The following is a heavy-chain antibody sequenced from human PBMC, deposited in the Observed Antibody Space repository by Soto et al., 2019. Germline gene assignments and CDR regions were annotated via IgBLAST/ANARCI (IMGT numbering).Heavy chain of an antibody. V-gene: IGHV1-69*13. Sequence: GASVKVSCKASGGTFSSYAISWVQQAPGQGLEWMGGIIPIFGTANYAQKFQGRVTITAGESTSTAYMELSSLRSEDTAVYYCARDGGSGWYSEYGMDVWGQGTTVTVSS. CDR3: ARDGGSGWYSEYGMDV. CDR1: GGTFSSYA. CDR2: IIPIFGTA. D-gene: IGHD6-19*01. J-gene: IGHJ6*02.